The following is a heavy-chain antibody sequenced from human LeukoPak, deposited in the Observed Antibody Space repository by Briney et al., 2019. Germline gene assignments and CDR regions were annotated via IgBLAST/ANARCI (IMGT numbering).Heavy chain of an antibody. Sequence: GGSLRLSCVASGFTIDRTTMSWVRQAPGKGLEWVANMKEDGSDIYYVDSVRGRFTISRDNAKRSVYLQMNSLRAEDTGVYYCARGGRSYFDFWGQGSLVTVSS. CDR1: GFTIDRTT. J-gene: IGHJ4*02. CDR2: MKEDGSDI. CDR3: ARGGRSYFDF. V-gene: IGHV3-7*01. D-gene: IGHD3-10*01.